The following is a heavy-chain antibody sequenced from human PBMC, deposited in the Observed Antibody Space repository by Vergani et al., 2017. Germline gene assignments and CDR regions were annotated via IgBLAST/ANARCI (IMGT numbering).Heavy chain of an antibody. CDR2: IRRRSEHYAT. Sequence: EVQLMESGGGWAQPGGSLRLSCAASGFVFSESPIHWVRQVPGKGLEWLGHIRRRSEHYATAYGPSLLGRATISRDDSKNTAYLQLSSLGTDDTAIYFCSAQTQSCHDYWGQGTLVAVSS. V-gene: IGHV3-73*01. CDR1: GFVFSESP. CDR3: SAQTQSCHDY. J-gene: IGHJ4*02. D-gene: IGHD3-10*01.